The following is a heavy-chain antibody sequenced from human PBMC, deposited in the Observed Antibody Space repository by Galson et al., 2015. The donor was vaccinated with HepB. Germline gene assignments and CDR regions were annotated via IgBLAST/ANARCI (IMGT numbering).Heavy chain of an antibody. D-gene: IGHD5-12*01. V-gene: IGHV3-23*01. CDR1: GLTFSKIA. J-gene: IGHJ4*02. CDR2: ISRSGDST. CDR3: AKDGF. Sequence: SLRLSCAASGLTFSKIAMSWVRQAPGKGLEWVSGISRSGDSTYYADSVKGRFTSSRDNSKNTLYLQMNSLKAEDTAVYYCAKDGFWGQGTLVTVSS.